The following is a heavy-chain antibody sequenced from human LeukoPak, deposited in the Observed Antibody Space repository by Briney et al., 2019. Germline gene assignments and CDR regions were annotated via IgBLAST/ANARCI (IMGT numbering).Heavy chain of an antibody. V-gene: IGHV1-2*02. CDR2: INPNSGGT. CDR1: GYTFTGYY. Sequence: EGSVKVSCKASGYTFTGYYMHWVRQAPGQGLEWMGWINPNSGGTNYAQKFQGRVTMTRDTSISTAYMELSRLRSDDTAVYYCARDRGYYDSSGYLQYWGQGTLVTVSS. D-gene: IGHD3-22*01. J-gene: IGHJ4*02. CDR3: ARDRGYYDSSGYLQY.